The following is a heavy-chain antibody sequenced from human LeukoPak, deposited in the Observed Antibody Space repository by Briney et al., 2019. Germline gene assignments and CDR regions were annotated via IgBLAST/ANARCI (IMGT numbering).Heavy chain of an antibody. D-gene: IGHD6-19*01. CDR1: VGFINSHY. J-gene: IGHJ4*02. CDR2: IYYTGST. V-gene: IGHV4-59*11. Sequence: SETLSLTCTVSVGFINSHYWNWIRHPLGKGLEWMWHIYYTGSTNYNPSLKSRVTISLDTTTTKFYLNLSSVPPADTALYFCARDVGEVPGPHFDYWGQGTLVTVSS. CDR3: ARDVGEVPGPHFDY.